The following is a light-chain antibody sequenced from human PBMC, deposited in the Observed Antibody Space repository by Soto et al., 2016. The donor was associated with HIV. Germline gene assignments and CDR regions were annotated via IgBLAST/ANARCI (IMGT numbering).Light chain of an antibody. J-gene: IGKJ2*01. CDR3: QQYYSYPYT. CDR1: QGISTY. Sequence: IQMTQSPSSLSASTGDRVTISCRASQGISTYLAWYQQKPGKAPKLLIYTASILQSGVPSRFSGSGSGTDFTLTISCLQSEDFATYYCQQYYSYPYTFGQGTKLEIK. CDR2: TAS. V-gene: IGKV1-8*01.